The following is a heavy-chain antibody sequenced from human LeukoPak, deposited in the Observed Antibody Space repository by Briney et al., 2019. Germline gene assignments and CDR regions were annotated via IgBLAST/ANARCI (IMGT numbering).Heavy chain of an antibody. CDR1: GFTFTNYG. V-gene: IGHV3-30*18. CDR3: AKDTTSSWYYFDS. Sequence: PGGSLRLSCAASGFTFTNYGMHWVRQAPGKGLEWVAVISFDGSNKYYADSVKGRFTISRDNSKNTLYVQMDSLRTEDTAVYYCAKDTTSSWYYFDSWGQGTLVTVSS. D-gene: IGHD1-1*01. CDR2: ISFDGSNK. J-gene: IGHJ4*02.